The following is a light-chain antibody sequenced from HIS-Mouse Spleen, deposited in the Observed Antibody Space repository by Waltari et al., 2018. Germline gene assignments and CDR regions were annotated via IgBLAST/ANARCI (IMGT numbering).Light chain of an antibody. J-gene: IGLJ2*01. V-gene: IGLV3-1*01. CDR2: KDS. CDR1: KFGEKY. CDR3: QAWDSSTVV. Sequence: SYELTQPPSVFLSPGQTARITRSGAKFGEKYACWYQQKPGQSPVLVIYKDSKRPSGIPERFSGSNSGNTATLTISGTQAMDEADYYCQAWDSSTVVFGGGTKLTVL.